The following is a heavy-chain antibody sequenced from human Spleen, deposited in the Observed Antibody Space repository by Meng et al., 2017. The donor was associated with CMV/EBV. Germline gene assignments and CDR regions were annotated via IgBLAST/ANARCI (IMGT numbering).Heavy chain of an antibody. CDR2: ISGSGGST. CDR3: AKGVEYSSSSDAFDI. Sequence: GGSLRLSCAASGFTFNNYALTWVRQAPGKGLEWVSAISGSGGSTYYADSVKGRFTISRDNSKNTLYLQMNSLRAEDTAVYYCAKGVEYSSSSDAFDIWGQGTMVTVSS. V-gene: IGHV3-23*01. D-gene: IGHD6-6*01. J-gene: IGHJ3*02. CDR1: GFTFNNYA.